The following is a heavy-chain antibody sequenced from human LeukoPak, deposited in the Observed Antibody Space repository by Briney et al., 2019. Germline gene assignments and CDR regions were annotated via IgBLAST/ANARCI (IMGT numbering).Heavy chain of an antibody. J-gene: IGHJ4*02. V-gene: IGHV3-11*04. D-gene: IGHD3-22*01. CDR3: ARDDTRYYYDSSGYYFDY. CDR1: GFTFSDYY. CDR2: ISSDGTTI. Sequence: GGSLRLSCAASGFTFSDYYMSWIRQAPGKGLEWLSYISSDGTTIQYADSVKGRFTISRDNAKNSLYLQMNSLRAEDTAVYYCARDDTRYYYDSSGYYFDYWGQGTLVTVSS.